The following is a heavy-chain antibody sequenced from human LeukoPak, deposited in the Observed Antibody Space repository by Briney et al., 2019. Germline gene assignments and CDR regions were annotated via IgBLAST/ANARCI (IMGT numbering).Heavy chain of an antibody. V-gene: IGHV3-7*01. D-gene: IGHD3-10*01. J-gene: IGHJ4*02. CDR1: GFTFSSYW. CDR3: AREDVLLWFGELSKKSDY. Sequence: GGSLRLSCAASGFTFSSYWMSWVRQAPGKALEWVANIKQDGSEKYYVDSVKGRFTISRDNAKNSLYLQMNSLRAEDTAVYYCAREDVLLWFGELSKKSDYWGQGTLVTVSS. CDR2: IKQDGSEK.